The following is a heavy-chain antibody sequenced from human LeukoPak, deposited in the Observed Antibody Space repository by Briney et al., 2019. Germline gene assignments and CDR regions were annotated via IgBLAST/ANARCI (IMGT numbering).Heavy chain of an antibody. D-gene: IGHD4-17*01. CDR2: INPSGGST. CDR3: ARVSATDSAFDI. J-gene: IGHJ3*02. Sequence: GASVKVSCKASGYSFTSYNMHWVRQAPGQGLEWMGVINPSGGSTNYAQRFQGRVAMTRDTSTSTVYMELSSLRSEDTAVYYCARVSATDSAFDIWGQGTMVTVSS. CDR1: GYSFTSYN. V-gene: IGHV1-46*01.